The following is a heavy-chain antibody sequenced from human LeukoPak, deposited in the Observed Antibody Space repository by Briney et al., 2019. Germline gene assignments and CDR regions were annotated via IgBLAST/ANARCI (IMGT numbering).Heavy chain of an antibody. V-gene: IGHV4-59*01. J-gene: IGHJ4*02. CDR3: AREMNYYDSTGYYLHYLDY. CDR1: GGSITNFY. Sequence: PSETLSLTCTVSGGSITNFYWSWIRQAPGKGLEWIGYSHNSGSTDYNPSLKGRVTIPVDTSKNQLSLKLSSVTAADTAVYYCAREMNYYDSTGYYLHYLDYWGQGTLVTVSS. D-gene: IGHD3-22*01. CDR2: SHNSGST.